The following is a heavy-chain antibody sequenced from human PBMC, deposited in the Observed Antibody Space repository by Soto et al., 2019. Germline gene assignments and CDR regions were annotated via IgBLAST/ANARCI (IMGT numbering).Heavy chain of an antibody. CDR3: ARFSYYDILTGYQPFDY. D-gene: IGHD3-9*01. J-gene: IGHJ4*02. Sequence: ASVKVSCKASGYTFTSYAMHWVRQAPGQRLEWMGWINAGNGNTKYAQKFQGRVTITTDTSASTAYMELSSLRSEDTAVYYCARFSYYDILTGYQPFDYWGQGTLVTVSS. CDR2: INAGNGNT. CDR1: GYTFTSYA. V-gene: IGHV1-3*01.